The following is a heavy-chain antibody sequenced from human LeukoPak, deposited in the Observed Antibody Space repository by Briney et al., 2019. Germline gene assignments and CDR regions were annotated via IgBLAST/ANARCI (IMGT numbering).Heavy chain of an antibody. D-gene: IGHD5-18*01. V-gene: IGHV3-30*04. CDR3: AREGYSYGYAIELYYFDH. CDR2: ISYDGSNK. J-gene: IGHJ4*02. CDR1: GFTFSSYA. Sequence: GGSLRLSCAASGFTFSSYAMHWVRQAPGKGLEWVAVISYDGSNKYYADSVKGRFTISRDNSKNTLYLQMNSLRAEDTAVYYCAREGYSYGYAIELYYFDHWGQGTLVTVSS.